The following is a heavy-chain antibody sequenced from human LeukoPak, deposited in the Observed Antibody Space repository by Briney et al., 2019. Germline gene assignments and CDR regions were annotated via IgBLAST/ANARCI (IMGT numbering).Heavy chain of an antibody. CDR1: SGSISNYY. CDR3: ARDSYNYGSGSLDY. Sequence: SETLSLTCTVSSGSISNYYWSWIRQPPGKGLEWIGYISYSGSTKYNPSLKSRVTISVDTSKNQFSLKLSSVTAADTAMYYCARDSYNYGSGSLDYWGRGTLVTVSS. J-gene: IGHJ4*02. D-gene: IGHD5-18*01. V-gene: IGHV4-59*01. CDR2: ISYSGST.